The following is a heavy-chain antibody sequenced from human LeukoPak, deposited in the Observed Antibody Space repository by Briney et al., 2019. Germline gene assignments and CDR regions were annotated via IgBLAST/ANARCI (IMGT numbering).Heavy chain of an antibody. J-gene: IGHJ4*02. V-gene: IGHV4-59*08. D-gene: IGHD5-24*01. Sequence: SETLSLTCTVPGGSMSSYYWSWIRQPPGKGLEWIGYIYYSGSTNNNPSLKSRVTISVDTSKNQFSLKLSSVTAADTAVYYCARHSRTGYNYLDYWGQGTLVTVSS. CDR3: ARHSRTGYNYLDY. CDR1: GGSMSSYY. CDR2: IYYSGST.